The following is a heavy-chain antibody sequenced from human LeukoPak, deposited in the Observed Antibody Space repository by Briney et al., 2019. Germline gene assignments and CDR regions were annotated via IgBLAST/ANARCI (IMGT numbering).Heavy chain of an antibody. CDR2: IYSGGST. D-gene: IGHD1-26*01. CDR1: GFTVSSNY. CDR3: ARAYGSYYYYGMDV. V-gene: IGHV3-53*04. Sequence: GGSLRLSCTASGFTVSSNYMSWVRLAPGKGLEWVSVIYSGGSTYYADSVKGRFTISRHNSKNTLYLQMNSLRAEDTAVYYCARAYGSYYYYGMDVWGQGTTVTVSS. J-gene: IGHJ6*02.